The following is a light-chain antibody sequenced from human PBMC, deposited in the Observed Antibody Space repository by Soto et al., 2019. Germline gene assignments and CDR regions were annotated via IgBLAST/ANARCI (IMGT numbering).Light chain of an antibody. V-gene: IGKV1-9*01. CDR3: QQLNSYPLT. CDR1: QGISSY. J-gene: IGKJ4*01. Sequence: DIQLTQSPSFLSASVGDRVTITCRASQGISSYLAWYQQKPGKAPNLLIYAASTLQGGVPSRFSGNGSGTEFTLTVSSLQPEDFATYYCQQLNSYPLTFGGGTKVEIK. CDR2: AAS.